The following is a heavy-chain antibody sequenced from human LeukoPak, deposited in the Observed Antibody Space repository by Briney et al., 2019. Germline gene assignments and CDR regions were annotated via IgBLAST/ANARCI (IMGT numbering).Heavy chain of an antibody. Sequence: PSETLSLTCAVSGGSISSYYWSWIRQPAGRGLEWIGRIYTSGGANYSPSLKSRVTMSIDTSKNQFSLRLTSVTAADTAVYYCASSWSLMGWFDRRGQGTLVTVSS. CDR1: GGSISSYY. CDR3: ASSWSLMGWFDR. D-gene: IGHD2-8*02. CDR2: IYTSGGA. J-gene: IGHJ5*02. V-gene: IGHV4-4*07.